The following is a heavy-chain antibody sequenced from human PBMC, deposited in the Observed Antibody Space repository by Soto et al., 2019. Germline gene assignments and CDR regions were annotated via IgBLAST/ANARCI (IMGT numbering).Heavy chain of an antibody. CDR2: IQSGGTT. J-gene: IGHJ6*03. CDR3: AWDDVLCDGGRCYGIPLDV. D-gene: IGHD2-15*01. Sequence: PGGYRSLSCRPSGFTVRSKYMTWVRHSPGNGLECVSLIQSGGTTYYADSLKGRFTISRDISENTLHLQMDSLRVDDTAVYYCAWDDVLCDGGRCYGIPLDVWGKGT. CDR1: GFTVRSKY. V-gene: IGHV3-66*01.